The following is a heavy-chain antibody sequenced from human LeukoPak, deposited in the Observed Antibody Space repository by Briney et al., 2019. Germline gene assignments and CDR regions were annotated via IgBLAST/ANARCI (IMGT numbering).Heavy chain of an antibody. CDR2: IRYDGSNK. CDR3: ARGMNSSWFFWPTLS. CDR1: GFTFSSHG. J-gene: IGHJ4*02. Sequence: GGSLRLSCAASGFTFSSHGMHWVRQAPGKGLEWVAFIRYDGSNKYYADSVKGRFTISRDNSKNTLYLQMGSLRAEDMAVYYCARGMNSSWFFWPTLSWGQGTLVTVSS. V-gene: IGHV3-30*02. D-gene: IGHD6-13*01.